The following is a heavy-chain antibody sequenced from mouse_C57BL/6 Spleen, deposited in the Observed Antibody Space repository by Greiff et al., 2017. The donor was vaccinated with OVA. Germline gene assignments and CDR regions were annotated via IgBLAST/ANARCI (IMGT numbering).Heavy chain of an antibody. CDR1: GYTFTSYW. Sequence: QVQLQQPGAELVRPGSSVKLSCKASGYTFTSYWMHWVKQRPIQGLEWIGNIDPSDSDTHYNQKFTDKATLTVDKSSSTAYMQLSSLTSEDSAVYYCARRGYYGSSYWYFDVWGTGTTVTVAS. J-gene: IGHJ1*03. D-gene: IGHD1-1*01. CDR2: IDPSDSDT. CDR3: ARRGYYGSSYWYFDV. V-gene: IGHV1-52*01.